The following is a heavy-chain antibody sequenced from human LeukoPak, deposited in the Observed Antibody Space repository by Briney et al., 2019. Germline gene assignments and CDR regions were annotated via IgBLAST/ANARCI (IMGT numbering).Heavy chain of an antibody. CDR3: ASETVTTPFDY. Sequence: PSETPSLTCTVSGGSISSYYWSWIRQPAGKGLEWIGRIYTSGSTNYNPSLKSRVTISVDKSKNQFSLKLSSVTAADTAVYYCASETVTTPFDYCGHGTLVTVSS. J-gene: IGHJ4*01. D-gene: IGHD4-11*01. CDR2: IYTSGST. CDR1: GGSISSYY. V-gene: IGHV4-4*07.